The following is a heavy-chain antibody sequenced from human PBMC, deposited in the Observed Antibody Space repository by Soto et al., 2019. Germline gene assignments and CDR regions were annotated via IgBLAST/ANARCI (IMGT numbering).Heavy chain of an antibody. Sequence: GESLKISCTGVGYSFTSYWIGWVRQMPGEGLEWMGTIYPGDSDTRYSPSFQGQVTISADKSITTAYLQWSSLKASDTAMYYCARGYCTTTICDPWFDPWGQGTLVTVSS. CDR3: ARGYCTTTICDPWFDP. D-gene: IGHD2-2*01. J-gene: IGHJ5*02. CDR2: IYPGDSDT. V-gene: IGHV5-51*01. CDR1: GYSFTSYW.